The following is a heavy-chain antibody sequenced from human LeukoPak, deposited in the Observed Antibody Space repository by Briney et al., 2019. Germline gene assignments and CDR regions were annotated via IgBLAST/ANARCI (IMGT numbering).Heavy chain of an antibody. V-gene: IGHV3-21*01. D-gene: IGHD2-21*01. Sequence: GGSLRLSCAASGFTFSSYSMNWARQAPGKGLEWVSSISSSSSYIYYADSVKGRFTISRDNAKNSLYLQMNSLRAEDTAVYYCARGLAYCGGDCYTYFDYWGQGTLVTVSS. CDR2: ISSSSSYI. CDR1: GFTFSSYS. CDR3: ARGLAYCGGDCYTYFDY. J-gene: IGHJ4*02.